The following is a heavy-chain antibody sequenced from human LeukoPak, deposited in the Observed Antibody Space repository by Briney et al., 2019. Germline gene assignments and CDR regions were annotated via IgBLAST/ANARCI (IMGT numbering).Heavy chain of an antibody. V-gene: IGHV1-69*13. CDR2: IIPIVGTT. Sequence: SVKVSCKASGYTFTSYGISWVRQAPGQGLEWMGGIIPIVGTTNYAQMFQGRVTITADGSTSTAYMELSSLRSEDTAVYYCARGGYYYDSSGYSHLPDYWGQGTLVTVSA. CDR1: GYTFTSYG. J-gene: IGHJ4*02. CDR3: ARGGYYYDSSGYSHLPDY. D-gene: IGHD3-22*01.